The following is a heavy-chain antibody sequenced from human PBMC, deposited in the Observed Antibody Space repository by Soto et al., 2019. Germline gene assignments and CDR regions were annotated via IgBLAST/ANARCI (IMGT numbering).Heavy chain of an antibody. V-gene: IGHV3-23*01. CDR1: GFTFNNFA. D-gene: IGHD3-22*01. Sequence: EVQMLESGGGLVQPGGSLRLSCAGSGFTFNNFAMSWVRQAPGQRLEWVAGISGSGDNTYYADSVKGGFTISRDNSRNTSYLQVNSLRPEDTGVFYCAKVFMYVITTAFDSLGQGTLVTVSS. J-gene: IGHJ4*02. CDR2: ISGSGDNT. CDR3: AKVFMYVITTAFDS.